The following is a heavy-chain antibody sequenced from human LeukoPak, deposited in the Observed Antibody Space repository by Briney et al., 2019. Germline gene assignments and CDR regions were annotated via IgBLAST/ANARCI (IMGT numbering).Heavy chain of an antibody. Sequence: TSVKVSCKASGFTFTSSAVQWVRQARGQRLEWIGWIVVGSGNTNYAQKFQERVTITRDMSTSTAYMELSSLRSEDTAVYYCAASPDYYDSSGYSYYFDYWGQGTLVTVSS. J-gene: IGHJ4*02. CDR1: GFTFTSSA. D-gene: IGHD3-22*01. CDR3: AASPDYYDSSGYSYYFDY. CDR2: IVVGSGNT. V-gene: IGHV1-58*01.